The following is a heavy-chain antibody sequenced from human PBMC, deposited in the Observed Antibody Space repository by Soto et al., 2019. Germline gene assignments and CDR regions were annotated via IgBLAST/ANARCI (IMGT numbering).Heavy chain of an antibody. J-gene: IGHJ4*01. Sequence: GGYLRLSCAASGFTFTRYSMNWVRQAPGKGLEWVSSISSTTNYIYYADSMKGRFTVSRDNAKNSVYLEMNSLRAAETAVYYCARASEALNSNFDYWGHGTLVTVSS. V-gene: IGHV3-21*01. D-gene: IGHD1-1*01. CDR2: ISSTTNYI. CDR3: ARASEALNSNFDY. CDR1: GFTFTRYS.